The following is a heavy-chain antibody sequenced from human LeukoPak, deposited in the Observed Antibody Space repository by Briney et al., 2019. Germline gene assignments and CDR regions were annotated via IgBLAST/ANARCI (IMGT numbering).Heavy chain of an antibody. CDR1: GYTFTSYG. J-gene: IGHJ4*02. D-gene: IGHD2-15*01. Sequence: VSVKVSCTASGYTFTSYGISWVRQAPGQGLEWMGWISAYNGNTNYAQKLQGRVTMTTDTSTSTAYMELRSLRSDDTAVYYCARDLDCSGGSCYFDYWGQGTLVTVSS. V-gene: IGHV1-18*01. CDR2: ISAYNGNT. CDR3: ARDLDCSGGSCYFDY.